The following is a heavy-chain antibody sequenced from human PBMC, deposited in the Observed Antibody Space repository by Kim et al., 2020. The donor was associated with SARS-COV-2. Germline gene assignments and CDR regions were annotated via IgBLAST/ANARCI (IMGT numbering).Heavy chain of an antibody. Sequence: ASVKVSCKASGYTFTSYGISWVRQAPGQGLEWMGWISAYNGNTNYAQKLQGRVTMTTDTSTSTAYMELRSLRSDDTAVYYCARDFSTMVRGVTGYWGQGTLVTVSS. J-gene: IGHJ4*02. CDR2: ISAYNGNT. V-gene: IGHV1-18*04. D-gene: IGHD3-10*01. CDR1: GYTFTSYG. CDR3: ARDFSTMVRGVTGY.